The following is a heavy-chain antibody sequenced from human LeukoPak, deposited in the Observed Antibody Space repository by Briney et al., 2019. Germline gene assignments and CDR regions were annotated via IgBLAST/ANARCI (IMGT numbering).Heavy chain of an antibody. J-gene: IGHJ4*02. V-gene: IGHV3-48*03. CDR2: ISSSGSTI. D-gene: IGHD6-13*01. Sequence: SGGSLGLSCAASGFTFSSYEMNWVRQAPGKGLEWVSYISSSGSTIYYADSVKGRFTISRDNAKNSLYLQMNSLRAEDTAVYYCARDWGAGTVDYWGQGTLVTVSS. CDR1: GFTFSSYE. CDR3: ARDWGAGTVDY.